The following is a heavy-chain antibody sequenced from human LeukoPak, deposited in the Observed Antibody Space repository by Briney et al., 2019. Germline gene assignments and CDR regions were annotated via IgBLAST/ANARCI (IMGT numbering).Heavy chain of an antibody. CDR3: AIFSPAPHTFGGVIAMYYFDY. V-gene: IGHV5-10-1*01. CDR1: GYSFTSYW. J-gene: IGHJ4*02. Sequence: GESLKISCKGSGYSFTSYWISWVRQMPGKGLEWMGRIDPSDSYTNYSPSFQGHVTISADKSNSTAYLQWSSLKASDTAMYYCAIFSPAPHTFGGVIAMYYFDYWGQGTLVTVSS. D-gene: IGHD3-16*02. CDR2: IDPSDSYT.